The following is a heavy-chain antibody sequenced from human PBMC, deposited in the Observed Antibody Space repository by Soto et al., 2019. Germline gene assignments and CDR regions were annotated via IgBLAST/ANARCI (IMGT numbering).Heavy chain of an antibody. Sequence: GASVNVSCKASGDTFTDYYIHWARQAPGQGLEWMGTVNPSGGHTTYAQHFLGRVTMTRDTSTSTLYMELTSLTSDDTAIYYCARGGHVVVVTAALDYWGQGTLVTVSS. V-gene: IGHV1-46*01. CDR2: VNPSGGHT. CDR1: GDTFTDYY. J-gene: IGHJ4*02. CDR3: ARGGHVVVVTAALDY. D-gene: IGHD2-21*02.